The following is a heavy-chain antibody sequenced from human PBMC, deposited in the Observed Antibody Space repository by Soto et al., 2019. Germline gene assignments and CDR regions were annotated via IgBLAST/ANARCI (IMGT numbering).Heavy chain of an antibody. CDR2: INPNSGGT. Sequence: ASVKVSCKASGYTFTGYYMHWVRQAPGQGLEWMGWINPNSGGTSYAQKFQGRVTMTRDTSTSTVYMELSSLRSEDTAVYYCARDQTYSGYFDYWGQGTLVTVSS. V-gene: IGHV1-2*02. J-gene: IGHJ4*02. D-gene: IGHD1-26*01. CDR3: ARDQTYSGYFDY. CDR1: GYTFTGYY.